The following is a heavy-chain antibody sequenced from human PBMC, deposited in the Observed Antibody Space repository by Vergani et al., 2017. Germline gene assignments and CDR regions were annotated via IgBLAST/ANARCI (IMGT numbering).Heavy chain of an antibody. J-gene: IGHJ4*02. V-gene: IGHV3-15*01. D-gene: IGHD5-24*01. CDR3: TTDIQMATIDY. CDR2: IKSKTDGGTT. Sequence: VQLVESGGGLVKPGGSLRLSCAASGFTFSDYYMSWIRQAPGKGLEWVGRIKSKTDGGTTDYAAPVKGRFTISRDDSKNTLYLQMNSLKTEDTAVYYCTTDIQMATIDYWGQGTLVTVSS. CDR1: GFTFSDYY.